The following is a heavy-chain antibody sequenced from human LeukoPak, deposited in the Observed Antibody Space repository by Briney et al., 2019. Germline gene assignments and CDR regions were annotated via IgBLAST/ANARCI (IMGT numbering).Heavy chain of an antibody. J-gene: IGHJ3*02. Sequence: SETLSLTCAVYGGSFSGYYWSWIRQPPGKGLEWIGEINHSGSTNYNPSLKSRVTISVDTSKNQFSLKLSSVTAADTAVYYCARRKAPRVAAPRGAFDIWGQGTMVTVSS. D-gene: IGHD6-25*01. CDR2: INHSGST. V-gene: IGHV4-34*01. CDR3: ARRKAPRVAAPRGAFDI. CDR1: GGSFSGYY.